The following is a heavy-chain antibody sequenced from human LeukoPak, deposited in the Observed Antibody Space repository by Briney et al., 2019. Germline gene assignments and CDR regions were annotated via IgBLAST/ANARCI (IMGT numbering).Heavy chain of an antibody. CDR3: AKEIYGDSTGGRFQH. V-gene: IGHV3-23*01. J-gene: IGHJ1*01. Sequence: GGSLRLSCAASGFAFSSYAMSWVRQAPGKGLEWVSSISGSGGSTYYADSVKGRFTISRDHSKNTLYLQMNSLRAEDTAVYYCAKEIYGDSTGGRFQHWGQGTLVTVSS. D-gene: IGHD4-17*01. CDR1: GFAFSSYA. CDR2: ISGSGGST.